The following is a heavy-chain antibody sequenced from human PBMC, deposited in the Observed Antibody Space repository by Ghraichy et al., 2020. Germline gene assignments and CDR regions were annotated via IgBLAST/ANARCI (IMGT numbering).Heavy chain of an antibody. CDR1: GFTFSSYA. J-gene: IGHJ4*02. CDR3: AKGGCSAGSCYRRDFDY. Sequence: GESLNISCAASGFTFSSYAMSWVRQAPGKGLEWVSAISGSGGSTYYADSVKGRFTISRDNSKNTLYLQMNSLRAEDTAVYYCAKGGCSAGSCYRRDFDYWGQGTLVTVSS. V-gene: IGHV3-23*01. CDR2: ISGSGGST. D-gene: IGHD2-15*01.